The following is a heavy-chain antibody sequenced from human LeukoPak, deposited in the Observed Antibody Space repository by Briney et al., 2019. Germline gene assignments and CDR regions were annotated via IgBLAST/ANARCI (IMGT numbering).Heavy chain of an antibody. CDR1: GFTFSSYA. D-gene: IGHD3-3*01. Sequence: GGSLRLSCAASGFTFSSYAMSWVRQAPGKGLEWVSAISGSGGSTYYADSVKGRFTISRDNAKNSLYLQMNSLRAEDTAVYYCASRYDFWSGYYHYYYGMDVWGQGTTVTVSS. CDR3: ASRYDFWSGYYHYYYGMDV. CDR2: ISGSGGST. V-gene: IGHV3-23*01. J-gene: IGHJ6*02.